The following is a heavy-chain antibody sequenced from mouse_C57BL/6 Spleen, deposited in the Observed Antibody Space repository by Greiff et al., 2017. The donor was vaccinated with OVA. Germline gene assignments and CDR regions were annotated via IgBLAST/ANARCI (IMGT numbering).Heavy chain of an antibody. V-gene: IGHV5-9-1*02. CDR1: GFTFSSYA. CDR2: ISSGGDYI. CDR3: TREGDHGTGDFDV. Sequence: EVQRVESGEGLVKPGGSLKLSCAASGFTFSSYAMSWVRQTPEKRLEWVAYISSGGDYIYYADTVKGRFTISRDNARNTLYLQMSSLKSEDTDMYYCTREGDHGTGDFDVWGTGTTVTVSS. J-gene: IGHJ1*03. D-gene: IGHD4-1*01.